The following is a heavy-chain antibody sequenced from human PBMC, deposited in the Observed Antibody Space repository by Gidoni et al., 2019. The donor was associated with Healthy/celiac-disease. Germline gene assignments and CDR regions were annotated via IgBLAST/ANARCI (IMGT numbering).Heavy chain of an antibody. V-gene: IGHV4-34*01. Sequence: QAQLQQWGAGLLKPSETLSLTCAAYGGSVSGYYWSWIRQPPGKGLEWIGEINHSGSTNYNPSLKSRVTISVDTSKNQFSLKLSSVTAADTAVYYCARGTMVRGAKHLDYWGQGTLVTVSS. CDR2: INHSGST. D-gene: IGHD3-10*01. CDR3: ARGTMVRGAKHLDY. J-gene: IGHJ4*02. CDR1: GGSVSGYY.